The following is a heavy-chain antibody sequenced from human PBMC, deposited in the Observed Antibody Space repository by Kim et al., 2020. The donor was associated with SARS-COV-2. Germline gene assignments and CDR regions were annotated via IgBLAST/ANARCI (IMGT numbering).Heavy chain of an antibody. J-gene: IGHJ6*02. Sequence: SETLSLTCAVYGGSFSGYYWSWIRQPPGKGLEWIGEINHSGSTNYNPSLKSRVTISVDTSKNQFSLKLSSVTAADTAVYYCARTMVRGKGAYYYYYYGMDVWGQGTTVTVSS. CDR2: INHSGST. V-gene: IGHV4-34*01. CDR1: GGSFSGYY. CDR3: ARTMVRGKGAYYYYYYGMDV. D-gene: IGHD3-10*01.